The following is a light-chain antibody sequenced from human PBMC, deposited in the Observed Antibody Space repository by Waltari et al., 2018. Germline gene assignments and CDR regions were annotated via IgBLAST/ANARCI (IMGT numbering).Light chain of an antibody. CDR3: QQSYSTLPFT. CDR2: AAS. Sequence: DIQMNQYPSSLSASVGASVTITCRASQSISNYLNWYQQKPGEAPKLLIYAASSLQSGVPSRFSGSGSGTDFALTISSLQPEDFATYYCQQSYSTLPFTFGPGTKVDIK. J-gene: IGKJ3*01. V-gene: IGKV1-39*01. CDR1: QSISNY.